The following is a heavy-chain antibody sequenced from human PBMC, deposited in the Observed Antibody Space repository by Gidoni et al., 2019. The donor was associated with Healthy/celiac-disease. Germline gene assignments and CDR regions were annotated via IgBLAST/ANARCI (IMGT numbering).Heavy chain of an antibody. CDR3: AKDAEHIVVVTAIPNWFDP. CDR1: GFTVSSYA. J-gene: IGHJ5*02. V-gene: IGHV3-23*01. Sequence: EVQLLESGGGLVQPGGSLRLSCAASGFTVSSYAMSWVRQAPGKGLEWVSAISGSGGSTYYADSVKGRFTISRDNSKTTLYLQMNSLRAEDTAVYYCAKDAEHIVVVTAIPNWFDPWGQGTLVTVSS. CDR2: ISGSGGST. D-gene: IGHD2-21*02.